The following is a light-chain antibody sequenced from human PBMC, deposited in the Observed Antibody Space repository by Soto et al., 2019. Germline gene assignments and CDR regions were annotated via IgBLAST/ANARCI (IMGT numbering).Light chain of an antibody. V-gene: IGKV3D-15*01. CDR1: QSLSNN. CDR2: GVS. Sequence: IVMTQSPATLSVSPGERATLSCGASQSLSNNLAWYQQKPGQAPRLLIYGVSTRATGIPARFSGSGSGTEFTLTIRSLQSEDFAVYYCQQYNNWPPYTFGQGTKVDIK. J-gene: IGKJ2*01. CDR3: QQYNNWPPYT.